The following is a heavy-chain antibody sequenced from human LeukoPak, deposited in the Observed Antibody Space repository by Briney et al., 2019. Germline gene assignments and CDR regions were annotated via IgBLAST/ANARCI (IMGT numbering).Heavy chain of an antibody. CDR3: ARDLRYSSGWYVSYFDY. V-gene: IGHV6-1*01. Sequence: SQTLSLTFAISGDSVSSNSAAWNWIRQSPSRGLEWLGRTYYRSKWYNDYAVSVKSRITINPDTSKNQFSLQLNSVTPEDTAVYYCARDLRYSSGWYVSYFDYWGQGTLVTVSS. J-gene: IGHJ4*02. D-gene: IGHD6-19*01. CDR1: GDSVSSNSAA. CDR2: TYYRSKWYN.